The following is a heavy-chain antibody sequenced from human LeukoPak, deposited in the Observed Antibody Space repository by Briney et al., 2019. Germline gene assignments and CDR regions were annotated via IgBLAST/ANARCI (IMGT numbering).Heavy chain of an antibody. CDR3: ARDMQVDRYYYGSGSYYYYGMDV. J-gene: IGHJ6*02. D-gene: IGHD3-10*01. CDR1: GYTFTGYY. Sequence: GASVKVSCKASGYTFTGYYMHWVRQAPGQGLEWMGWINPKSGGTNYAQKFQGRVTMTRDTSISTAYMELSRLRSDDTAVYYCARDMQVDRYYYGSGSYYYYGMDVWGQGTTVTVSS. CDR2: INPKSGGT. V-gene: IGHV1-2*02.